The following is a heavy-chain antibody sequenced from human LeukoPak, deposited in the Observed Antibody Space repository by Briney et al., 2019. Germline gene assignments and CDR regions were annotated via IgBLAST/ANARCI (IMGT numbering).Heavy chain of an antibody. J-gene: IGHJ3*02. D-gene: IGHD1-26*01. Sequence: SETLSLTCTVSGGSISSSSYYWGWIRQPPGKGLEWIGSIYYSGSTNYNPSLKSRVTISVDTSKNQFSLKLSSVTAAGTAVYYCARGMSSWSVAFDIWGQGTMVTVSS. CDR3: ARGMSSWSVAFDI. CDR2: IYYSGST. CDR1: GGSISSSSYY. V-gene: IGHV4-39*07.